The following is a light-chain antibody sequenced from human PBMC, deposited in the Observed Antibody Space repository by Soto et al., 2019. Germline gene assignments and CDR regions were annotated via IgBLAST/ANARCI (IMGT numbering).Light chain of an antibody. J-gene: IGLJ3*02. Sequence: SSELTQPPSVSVAPGQTARITCGGNNIGSKSVHWYQQKPGQAPVLVVYDDSARPSGIPERFSGSNSGNTATLTISRVEAGDEADYYCQVWDTSSDWVFGGGTKVTVL. CDR3: QVWDTSSDWV. CDR1: NIGSKS. V-gene: IGLV3-21*02. CDR2: DDS.